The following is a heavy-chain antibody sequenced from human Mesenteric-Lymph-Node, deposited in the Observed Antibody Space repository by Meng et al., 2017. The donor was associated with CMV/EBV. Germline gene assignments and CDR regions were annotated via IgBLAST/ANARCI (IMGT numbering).Heavy chain of an antibody. CDR2: IKFDATET. J-gene: IGHJ4*02. D-gene: IGHD6-25*01. V-gene: IGHV3-30*02. CDR3: AFYSSSGYYFDY. CDR1: GFIFRTYG. Sequence: CETSGFIFRTYGMHWVRQAPGKGLEWLSFIKFDATETYYADSVRGRFFVSRDNTRRTLFLQMSRLRPEDTALYYCAFYSSSGYYFDYWGRGTLVTVSS.